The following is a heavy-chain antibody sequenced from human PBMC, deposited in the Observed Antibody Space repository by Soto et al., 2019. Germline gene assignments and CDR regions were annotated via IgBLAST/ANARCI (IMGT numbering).Heavy chain of an antibody. Sequence: LSLACTVSGGSISSSSYYWGWIRQPPGKGLEWIGSMYYSGSTYYNPSLKSRVTISVDTAKNQFSLKLSAVTAADTAVYYCARARILLRGVLAYWGQGTLVTVSS. D-gene: IGHD2-15*01. CDR3: ARARILLRGVLAY. CDR2: MYYSGST. CDR1: GGSISSSSYY. V-gene: IGHV4-39*01. J-gene: IGHJ4*02.